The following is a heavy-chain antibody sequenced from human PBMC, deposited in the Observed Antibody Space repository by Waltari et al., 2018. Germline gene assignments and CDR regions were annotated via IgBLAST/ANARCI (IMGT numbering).Heavy chain of an antibody. CDR2: IYYNGNT. V-gene: IGHV4-59*02. D-gene: IGHD2-21*02. J-gene: IGHJ4*02. Sequence: QVQLQESGPGLVKPSETLSLTCTVSGGSVNSYYWSWLRQPPGKGLDWIGHIYYNGNTDYNPSLKSRVTILVDTSKNQVSLKLTSVTAADTALYFCAREIYGGNSRPYDHWGQGTLVTVAS. CDR3: AREIYGGNSRPYDH. CDR1: GGSVNSYY.